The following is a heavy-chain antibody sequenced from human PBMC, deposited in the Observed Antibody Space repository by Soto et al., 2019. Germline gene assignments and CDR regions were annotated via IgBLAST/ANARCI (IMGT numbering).Heavy chain of an antibody. D-gene: IGHD1-7*01. J-gene: IGHJ6*03. CDR3: ARTQLDLYYYYYMDV. Sequence: SETLSLTCTVSGGSISSGGYYWSWIRQHPGKGLEWIGYIYYSGSTYYNPSLKSRVTISVDTSKNQFSLKLSSVTAADTAVYYCARTQLDLYYYYYMDVWGKGTTVTVSS. CDR1: GGSISSGGYY. CDR2: IYYSGST. V-gene: IGHV4-31*03.